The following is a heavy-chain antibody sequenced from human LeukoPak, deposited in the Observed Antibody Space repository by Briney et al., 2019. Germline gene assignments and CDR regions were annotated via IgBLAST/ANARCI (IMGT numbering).Heavy chain of an antibody. J-gene: IGHJ4*02. Sequence: SETLSLTCAVYGGSFSGYYWSWIRQPPGKGLEWIGEINHSGSTNYNPSLKSRVTISVDTSKNQFSLKLSSVTAADTAVYYCARESALGSSWYRGAFDYWGQGALVTVSS. CDR2: INHSGST. CDR3: ARESALGSSWYRGAFDY. D-gene: IGHD6-13*01. CDR1: GGSFSGYY. V-gene: IGHV4-34*01.